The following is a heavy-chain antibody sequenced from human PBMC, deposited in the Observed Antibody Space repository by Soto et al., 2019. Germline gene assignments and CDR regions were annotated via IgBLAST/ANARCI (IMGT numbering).Heavy chain of an antibody. CDR2: IYYGGTT. J-gene: IGHJ5*02. Sequence: SETLSLTCTVSGGSISSGGYYWSWIRQHPGKGLEWIGYIYYGGTTRYNPSLGSRVTVSLETSKSQFSLTLSSVTASDTAVYYCARLGFYYQSLDPWGHGTLVTVSS. CDR3: ARLGFYYQSLDP. D-gene: IGHD2-2*01. CDR1: GGSISSGGYY. V-gene: IGHV4-61*08.